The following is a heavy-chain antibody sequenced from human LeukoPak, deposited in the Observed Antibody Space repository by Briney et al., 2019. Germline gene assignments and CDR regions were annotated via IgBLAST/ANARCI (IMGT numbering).Heavy chain of an antibody. CDR3: ARAYGSYSFDY. J-gene: IGHJ4*02. CDR2: GSYSGST. D-gene: IGHD1-26*01. CDR1: GGSISSYY. V-gene: IGHV4-59*01. Sequence: PSETLSLTRTVSGGSISSYYWNWIRQPPGKGLEWIGYGSYSGSTDYNPSLKSRVTISVDTSKNQFSLKLSSVTAADTAVYYCARAYGSYSFDYWGQGTLVTVSS.